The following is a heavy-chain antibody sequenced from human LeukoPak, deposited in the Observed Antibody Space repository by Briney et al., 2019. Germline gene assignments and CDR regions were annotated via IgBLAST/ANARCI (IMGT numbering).Heavy chain of an antibody. CDR2: IYYSGST. CDR3: ARLGSSAPLYYFVY. V-gene: IGHV4-39*01. J-gene: IGHJ4*02. D-gene: IGHD6-19*01. Sequence: SETLSLTCTVSGGSISSSSYYWGWLRQPPGKGLEWIGNIYYSGSTYYNPSLKSRVTISADTSKNQFSLKLSSVTAADSAMYYCARLGSSAPLYYFVYWGQGTLVTVSS. CDR1: GGSISSSSYY.